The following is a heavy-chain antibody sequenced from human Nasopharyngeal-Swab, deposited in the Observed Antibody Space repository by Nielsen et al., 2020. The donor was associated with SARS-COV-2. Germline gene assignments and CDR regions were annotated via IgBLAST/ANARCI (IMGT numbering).Heavy chain of an antibody. CDR3: ARAGIAAAGLDY. D-gene: IGHD6-13*01. Sequence: SETLSLTCTVSGGSISSYYWSWIRQPPGKGLEWIGYIYYSGSTNYNPSLKSRVTISVDTSNNQFSLKLSSVTAADTAVYYCARAGIAAAGLDYWGQGTLVTVSS. V-gene: IGHV4-59*01. CDR2: IYYSGST. CDR1: GGSISSYY. J-gene: IGHJ4*02.